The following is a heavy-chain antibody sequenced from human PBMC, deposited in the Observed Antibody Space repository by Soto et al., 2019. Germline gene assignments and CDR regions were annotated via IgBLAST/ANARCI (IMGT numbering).Heavy chain of an antibody. V-gene: IGHV5-51*01. J-gene: IGHJ3*02. CDR2: IYPGDSDT. CDR3: ARRTDSSSWSHAFDI. CDR1: GYSFTSYW. Sequence: GESLKISCKGSGYSFTSYWIGWVRQMPGKGLEWMGIIYPGDSDTRDSPSFQGQVTISADKTISTAHLQWSSLKASDAAMYYCARRTDSSSWSHAFDIWGQGTMVTVSS. D-gene: IGHD6-13*01.